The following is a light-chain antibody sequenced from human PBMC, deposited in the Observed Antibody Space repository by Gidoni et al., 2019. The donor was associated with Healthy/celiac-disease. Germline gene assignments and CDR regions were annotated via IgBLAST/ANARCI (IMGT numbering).Light chain of an antibody. CDR3: SSYTSSSNWV. CDR2: EVS. CDR1: SSDVGGYNY. J-gene: IGLJ3*02. Sequence: QSALTQPASVSGSPGQSITISCTGTSSDVGGYNYVSWYQQHPGKSPNLMIYEVSNRPSGVSNRFSGSKSGNTASLTISVLQAEDEADYYCSSYTSSSNWVFGGGTKLTVL. V-gene: IGLV2-14*01.